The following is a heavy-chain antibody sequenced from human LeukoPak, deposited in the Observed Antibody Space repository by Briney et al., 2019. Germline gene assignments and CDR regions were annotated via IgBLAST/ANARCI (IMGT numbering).Heavy chain of an antibody. V-gene: IGHV4-34*01. CDR1: GGSFSGYY. J-gene: IGHJ6*03. CDR3: ARHHRRVREIYYYYYMDV. CDR2: INHSGST. D-gene: IGHD1-26*01. Sequence: PSETLSLTCAVYGGSFSGYYWSWIRQPPGKGLEWIGEINHSGSTNYNPSLKSRVTISVDTSKNQFSLKLSSATAADTAVYYCARHHRRVREIYYYYYMDVWGKGTTVTISS.